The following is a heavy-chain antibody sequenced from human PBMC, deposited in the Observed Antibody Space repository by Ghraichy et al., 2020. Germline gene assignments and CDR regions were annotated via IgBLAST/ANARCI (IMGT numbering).Heavy chain of an antibody. CDR2: ISNRGDRI. D-gene: IGHD3-10*02. V-gene: IGHV3-23*01. CDR1: EFTFSDFS. CDR3: AKDSNVRGDHSCLFCGFDF. Sequence: GGSLRLSCAASEFTFSDFSMNWVRPAPGKGLEWVSAISNRGDRIFYADSVRGRFTISRDNSRNTLYLQLNSLRAEDTAIYYCAKDSNVRGDHSCLFCGFDFWGQGTMVTVSS. J-gene: IGHJ3*01.